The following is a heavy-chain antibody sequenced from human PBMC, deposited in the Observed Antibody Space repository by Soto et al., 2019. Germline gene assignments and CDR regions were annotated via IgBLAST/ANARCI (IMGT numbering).Heavy chain of an antibody. CDR3: ARGYSGYDLHY. D-gene: IGHD5-12*01. CDR2: IYYSGST. Sequence: SETLSLTCTVSGVSISSYYWSWIRQPPGKGLEWIGYIYYSGSTNYNPSLKSRVTISVDTSKNQFSLKLSSVTAADTAVYYCARGYSGYDLHYWGQGTLVTVSS. CDR1: GVSISSYY. V-gene: IGHV4-59*01. J-gene: IGHJ4*02.